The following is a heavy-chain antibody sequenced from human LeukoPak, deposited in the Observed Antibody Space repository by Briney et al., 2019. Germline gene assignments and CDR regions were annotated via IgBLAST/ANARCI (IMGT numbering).Heavy chain of an antibody. D-gene: IGHD6-19*01. CDR3: AKIKSGGWYGMDAFDI. J-gene: IGHJ3*02. V-gene: IGHV3-48*04. Sequence: GGSLRLSCAASGFTFSSYAMHWVRQAPGKGLEWVSYISSSGSTIYYADSVKGRFTISRDNAKNSLYLQMNSLRAEDTAVYYCAKIKSGGWYGMDAFDIWGQGTMVTVSS. CDR1: GFTFSSYA. CDR2: ISSSGSTI.